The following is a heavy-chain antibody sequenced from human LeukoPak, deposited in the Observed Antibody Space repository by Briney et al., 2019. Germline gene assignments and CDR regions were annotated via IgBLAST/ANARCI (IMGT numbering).Heavy chain of an antibody. Sequence: SETLSLTCTVSGGSISSYYWSWIRQPPGKGLEWIGYIYYSGNTNHNPSLKSRVTISVDTSKNQFSLKLSSVTAADTAVYYCARHSYGDYAGNYVMDVWGQGTTVTVSS. CDR1: GGSISSYY. J-gene: IGHJ6*02. CDR2: IYYSGNT. CDR3: ARHSYGDYAGNYVMDV. V-gene: IGHV4-59*08. D-gene: IGHD4-17*01.